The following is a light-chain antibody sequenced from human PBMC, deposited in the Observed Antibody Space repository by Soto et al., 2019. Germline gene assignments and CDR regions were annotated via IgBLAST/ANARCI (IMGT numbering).Light chain of an antibody. CDR1: QSVSYN. CDR3: QQYKNWPQST. V-gene: IGKV3-15*01. J-gene: IGKJ4*01. CDR2: GAF. Sequence: EIVMTQSPATLSVSPGETATLSCRASQSVSYNLACYQQKPGQGPRLLIYGAFTRASGIPARFSGSGSGTEFTLNISSLQSEDFAVYYCQQYKNWPQSTFGGGTKGEIK.